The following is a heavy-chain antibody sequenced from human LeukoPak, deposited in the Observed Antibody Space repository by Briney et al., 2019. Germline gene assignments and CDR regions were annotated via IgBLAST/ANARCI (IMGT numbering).Heavy chain of an antibody. CDR1: GYTFTGYY. D-gene: IGHD3-10*01. Sequence: ASVKVSCKTSGYTFTGYYMHWVRQAPGQGLEWMGWMNPNSGNTGYAQKFQGRVTMTRNTSISTAYMELSSLRSEDTAVYYCARVYGSGSYYYLDYWGQGTLVTVSS. CDR2: MNPNSGNT. V-gene: IGHV1-8*02. CDR3: ARVYGSGSYYYLDY. J-gene: IGHJ4*02.